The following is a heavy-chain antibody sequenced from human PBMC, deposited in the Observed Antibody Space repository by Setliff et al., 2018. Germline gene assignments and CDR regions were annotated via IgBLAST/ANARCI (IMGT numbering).Heavy chain of an antibody. CDR3: ARGYYDHVWGSYRGLFDY. CDR2: ISGYNDNT. CDR1: GYTFNNYE. D-gene: IGHD3-16*02. Sequence: SVKVSCKASGYTFNNYEISWVRQAPGQGLEWMGWISGYNDNTNYAQKLQGRVTMTTDTSTNTVYMELRSLRSDDTAIYYCARGYYDHVWGSYRGLFDYWGQGTLVTVSS. J-gene: IGHJ4*02. V-gene: IGHV1-18*01.